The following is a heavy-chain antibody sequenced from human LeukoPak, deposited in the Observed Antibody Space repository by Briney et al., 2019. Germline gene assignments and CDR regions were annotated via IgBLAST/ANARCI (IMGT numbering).Heavy chain of an antibody. J-gene: IGHJ4*02. CDR3: ARVRGGAWEYFDY. CDR1: GGSISSSIYY. D-gene: IGHD3-16*01. V-gene: IGHV4-39*01. CDR2: VYFTGSA. Sequence: QLQLQESGPGLLKPSETLSLTCPVSGGSISSSIYYWGWIRQPPGKGLDLIGHVYFTGSAYFNPSLKSRVTMSVDMTKNQFSLNLKFDSVADTATSYCARVRGGAWEYFDYWGQGTLVTVSS.